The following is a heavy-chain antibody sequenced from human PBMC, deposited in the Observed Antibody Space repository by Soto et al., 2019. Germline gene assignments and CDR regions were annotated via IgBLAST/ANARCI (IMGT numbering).Heavy chain of an antibody. CDR3: ARGALRAAFGFDY. D-gene: IGHD2-15*01. CDR2: IYYSGST. J-gene: IGHJ4*02. V-gene: IGHV4-59*01. Sequence: SETLSLTCTVSGGSISSYYWSWIRQPPGKGLEWIGYIYYSGSTNYNPSLKSRVTISVDTSKNQFSLKLSSVTAADTAVYYCARGALRAAFGFDYWGQGTLVTVSS. CDR1: GGSISSYY.